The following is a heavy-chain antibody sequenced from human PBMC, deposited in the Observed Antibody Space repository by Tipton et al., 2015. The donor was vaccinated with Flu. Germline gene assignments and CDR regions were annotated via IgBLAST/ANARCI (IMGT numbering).Heavy chain of an antibody. D-gene: IGHD2-21*01. CDR2: VSTSGST. Sequence: TLSLTCTVSGGSISKSYWSWIRQPAGKGLEWIGRVSTSGSTNYNASLESRVTMPRDTSKNQFSLKLSSVTAADTAVYYCARPNRWCLWCPNYFDYWGQGTLVTVSS. CDR3: ARPNRWCLWCPNYFDY. V-gene: IGHV4-4*07. CDR1: GGSISKSY. J-gene: IGHJ4*02.